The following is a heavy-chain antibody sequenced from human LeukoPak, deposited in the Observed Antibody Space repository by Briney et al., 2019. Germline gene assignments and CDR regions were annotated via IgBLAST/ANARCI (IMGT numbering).Heavy chain of an antibody. CDR3: ARGAGYSGSYYVDY. CDR2: IYYSGST. V-gene: IGHV4-59*01. D-gene: IGHD1-26*01. CDR1: GGSISNYY. J-gene: IGHJ4*02. Sequence: PSETLSLTCTVSGGSISNYYWNWIRQPPGKGLEWIGYIYYSGSTNYNPSLKSRVTISVDTSKNQFSLRLSSVTAADTAVYYCARGAGYSGSYYVDYWGQGTLVTVSS.